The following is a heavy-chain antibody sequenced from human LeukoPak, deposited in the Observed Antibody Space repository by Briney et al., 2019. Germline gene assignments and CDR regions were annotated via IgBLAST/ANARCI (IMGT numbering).Heavy chain of an antibody. CDR1: GFTFSTYW. CDR3: ARDSNYGMDV. CDR2: INRDGSGT. V-gene: IGHV3-74*01. Sequence: GGSLRLSCAASGFTFSTYWMHWVRQPSGKGLVWVSRINRDGSGTSYVDSVKGRFTISRDNAKNTVYLQMNSLRAEDTAVYYCARDSNYGMDVWGQGTTVTVSS. J-gene: IGHJ6*02.